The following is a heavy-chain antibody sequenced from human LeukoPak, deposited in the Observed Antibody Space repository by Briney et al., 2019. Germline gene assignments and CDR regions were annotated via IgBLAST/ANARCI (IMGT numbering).Heavy chain of an antibody. CDR2: IYTSGST. Sequence: SQTLSLTCTVSGGSISSGSYYWSWIRQPAGKGLEWIGRIYTSGSTNYNPSLKSRVTISLDTSKHQFSLRLTSVTAADTAVYFCARAAKFYFGSETYYYFDYWGQGSLVTVSS. CDR3: ARAAKFYFGSETYYYFDY. CDR1: GGSISSGSYY. J-gene: IGHJ4*02. V-gene: IGHV4-61*02. D-gene: IGHD3-10*01.